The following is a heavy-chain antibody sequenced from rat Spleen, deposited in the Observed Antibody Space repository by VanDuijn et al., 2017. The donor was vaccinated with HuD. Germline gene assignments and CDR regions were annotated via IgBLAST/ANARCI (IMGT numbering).Heavy chain of an antibody. V-gene: IGHV5S23*01. D-gene: IGHD1-11*01. CDR2: ISIGGDKI. J-gene: IGHJ2*01. CDR1: GFTFSDYD. CDR3: ATRDGGYPY. Sequence: EVQLVESGGGLVQPGRSLKLSCAASGFTFSDYDMAWVRQAPTKGLEWVASISIGGDKIYYRDSVKGRFTVSRDNAKSTLYLQMDSLRSEDTATYYCATRDGGYPYWGQGVMVTVSS.